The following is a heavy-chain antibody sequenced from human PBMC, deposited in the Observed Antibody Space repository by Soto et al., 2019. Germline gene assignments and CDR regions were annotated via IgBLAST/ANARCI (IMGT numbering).Heavy chain of an antibody. Sequence: PSETLSLTCTVSGGSISSGDYYWSWIRQPPGKGLEWIGYIYYSGSTYYNPSLKSRVTISADTSKNQFSLNLRFVTAADTAVYYCATAHYGDSCYGMDVWVQGSTVTVSS. J-gene: IGHJ6*02. V-gene: IGHV4-30-4*01. CDR1: GGSISSGDYY. CDR2: IYYSGST. D-gene: IGHD4-17*01. CDR3: ATAHYGDSCYGMDV.